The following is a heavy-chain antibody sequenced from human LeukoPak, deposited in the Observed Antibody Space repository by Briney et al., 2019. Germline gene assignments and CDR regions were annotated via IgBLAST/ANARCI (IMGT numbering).Heavy chain of an antibody. V-gene: IGHV1-8*01. CDR1: GYTFTSYD. CDR2: MSPYSGNT. CDR3: AKAGTGTTFYYYMHV. D-gene: IGHD1-14*01. Sequence: ASVKVSCKASGYTFTSYDINWVRQAPGQGLEWMGWMSPYSGNTGCAQKFQGRVTMTRDTSISTAYMELSSLISEDTAVYYCAKAGTGTTFYYYMHVWGKGTTVTVSS. J-gene: IGHJ6*03.